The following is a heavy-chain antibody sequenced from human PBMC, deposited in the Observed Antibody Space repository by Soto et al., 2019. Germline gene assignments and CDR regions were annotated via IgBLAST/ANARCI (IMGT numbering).Heavy chain of an antibody. V-gene: IGHV3-33*01. CDR3: AIVLEDIVLVPAAIGGNYYYYSMDV. CDR2: IWYDGSNK. Sequence: GGSLRLSCAASGFTFSSYGMHWVRQAPGKGLEWVAVIWYDGSNKYYADSVKGRFTISRDNSKNTLYLQMNSLRAEDTAVYYCAIVLEDIVLVPAAIGGNYYYYSMDVWGQGTTVTVS. D-gene: IGHD2-2*01. J-gene: IGHJ6*02. CDR1: GFTFSSYG.